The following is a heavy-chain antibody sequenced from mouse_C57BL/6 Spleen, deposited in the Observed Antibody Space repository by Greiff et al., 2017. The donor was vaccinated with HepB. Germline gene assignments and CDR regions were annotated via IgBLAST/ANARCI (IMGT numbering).Heavy chain of an antibody. CDR3: AGGESSRYYAMDY. Sequence: VQLKQSGPELVKPGASVKISCKASGYSFTDYNMNWVKQSNGKSLEWIGVINPNYGTTSYNQKFKGKATLTVDQSSSTAYMQLNSLTSEDSAVYYCAGGESSRYYAMDYWGQGTSVTVSS. CDR1: GYSFTDYN. J-gene: IGHJ4*01. CDR2: INPNYGTT. D-gene: IGHD3-3*01. V-gene: IGHV1-39*01.